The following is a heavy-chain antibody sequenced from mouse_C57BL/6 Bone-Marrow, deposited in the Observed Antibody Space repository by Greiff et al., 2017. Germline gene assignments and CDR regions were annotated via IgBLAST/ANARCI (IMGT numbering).Heavy chain of an antibody. CDR3: ARQNDRGFDY. V-gene: IGHV5-12*01. Sequence: EVKLMESGGGLVQPGGSLKLSCAASGFTFSDYYMYWVRQTPEKRLEWVAYISNGGGSTYYPDTVKGRFTISRDNAKNTLYLQMSRLKSEDTAMYYCARQNDRGFDYWGQGTTLTVSS. J-gene: IGHJ2*01. CDR1: GFTFSDYY. D-gene: IGHD2-12*01. CDR2: ISNGGGST.